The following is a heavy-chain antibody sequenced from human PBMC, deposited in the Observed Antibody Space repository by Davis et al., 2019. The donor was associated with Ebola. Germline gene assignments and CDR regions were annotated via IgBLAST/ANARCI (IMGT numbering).Heavy chain of an antibody. CDR1: GFTFSSYG. Sequence: GESLKISCAASGFTFSSYGMHWVRQAPGKGLEWVAVISFDGSQKYYADSVKGRFTISRDNSKNTLYLQMNSLRAEDTAVYYCAKGHGLVPAAISYWGQGTLVTVSS. CDR2: ISFDGSQK. D-gene: IGHD2-2*01. J-gene: IGHJ4*02. CDR3: AKGHGLVPAAISY. V-gene: IGHV3-30*18.